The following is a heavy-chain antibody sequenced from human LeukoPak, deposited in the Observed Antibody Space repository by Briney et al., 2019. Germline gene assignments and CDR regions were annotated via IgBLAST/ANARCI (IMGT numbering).Heavy chain of an antibody. CDR1: GYSFSNYW. Sequence: GEALKISCEGSGYSFSNYWIGWVRQMPGKGLEWMGIIYPGDYETRYSASFQGLVTISVDKSISTAYLQWSSLKASDTAVCYCPIPPGYGGNDSSFAHGGEGTLVTVPS. CDR2: IYPGDYET. D-gene: IGHD4-23*01. CDR3: PIPPGYGGNDSSFAH. J-gene: IGHJ4*02. V-gene: IGHV5-51*01.